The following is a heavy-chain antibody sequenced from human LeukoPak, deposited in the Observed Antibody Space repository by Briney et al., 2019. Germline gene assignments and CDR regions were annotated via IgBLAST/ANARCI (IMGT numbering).Heavy chain of an antibody. J-gene: IGHJ4*02. CDR3: ARGGSGWSASYYFDY. CDR1: GGSISSYY. Sequence: SETLSLTCTVSGGSISSYYWSWIRQPPGKGLEWIGYIYYSGSTNYNPSLKSRVTISVDTSKNQFSLKLSSVTAADTAVYYCARGGSGWSASYYFDYWGQGTLVTVSS. CDR2: IYYSGST. V-gene: IGHV4-59*01. D-gene: IGHD6-19*01.